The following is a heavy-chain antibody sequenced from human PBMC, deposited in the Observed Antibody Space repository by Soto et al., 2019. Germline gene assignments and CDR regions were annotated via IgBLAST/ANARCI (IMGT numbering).Heavy chain of an antibody. CDR3: AREDRDRETGLGPAAIDGMDV. J-gene: IGHJ6*02. Sequence: QVQLVQSGAEVKKPGSSVKVSCKASGGTFSRYSITWVRQAPGHGLEWIGRIIPIFGIASYAQKFQGRVTITADESTSTAYRELSSLRSDDTAVYYCAREDRDRETGLGPAAIDGMDVWGQGTTVTVSS. CDR1: GGTFSRYS. D-gene: IGHD2-2*01. CDR2: IIPIFGIA. V-gene: IGHV1-69*08.